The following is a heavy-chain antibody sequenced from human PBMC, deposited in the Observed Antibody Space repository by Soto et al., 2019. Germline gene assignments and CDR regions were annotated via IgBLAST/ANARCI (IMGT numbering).Heavy chain of an antibody. J-gene: IGHJ5*02. Sequence: GASVKVSCKASGYTFTGYYMHWVRQAPGQGLEWMGWINPNSGGTNYAQKFQGRVTMTRDTSISTAYMELSRLRSDDTAVYYCAREQQLLGRKNRFDPWGQGTLVTVSS. D-gene: IGHD6-13*01. CDR1: GYTFTGYY. CDR2: INPNSGGT. CDR3: AREQQLLGRKNRFDP. V-gene: IGHV1-2*02.